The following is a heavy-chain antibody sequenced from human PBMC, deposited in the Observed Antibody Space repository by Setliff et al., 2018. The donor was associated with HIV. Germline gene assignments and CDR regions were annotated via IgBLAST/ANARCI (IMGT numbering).Heavy chain of an antibody. V-gene: IGHV1-18*01. CDR2: ISTYNGNT. D-gene: IGHD1-26*01. J-gene: IGHJ4*02. Sequence: ASVKVSCKTSGYTFISYGVTWVRQVPGQGLEWVGWISTYNGNTNYAQKFQGRVTMTTDTSTSAAYLELWSLRSDDTAIYYCARVRTYSDFYYPAPIPSYYFDFWGQGTLVTVSS. CDR3: ARVRTYSDFYYPAPIPSYYFDF. CDR1: GYTFISYG.